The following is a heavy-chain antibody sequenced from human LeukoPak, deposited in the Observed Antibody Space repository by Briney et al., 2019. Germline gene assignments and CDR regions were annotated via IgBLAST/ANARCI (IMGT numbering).Heavy chain of an antibody. V-gene: IGHV5-51*01. J-gene: IGHJ4*02. CDR3: ATSSVRY. Sequence: GESLKISCRVSGYTFSDYWIGWVRQLPGKGLDWMGIIYPYNSETRYNPSFQGQVTISVDMSISTTYLQWDSLKAPDTAIYYCATSSVRYWGQGTLITVSS. CDR1: GYTFSDYW. CDR2: IYPYNSET. D-gene: IGHD3-9*01.